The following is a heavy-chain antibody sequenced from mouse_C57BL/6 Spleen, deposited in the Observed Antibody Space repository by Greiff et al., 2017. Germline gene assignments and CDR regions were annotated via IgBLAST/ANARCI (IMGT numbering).Heavy chain of an antibody. CDR3: ARSRVGYDYDGFAY. D-gene: IGHD2-4*01. CDR1: GFTFTSYW. V-gene: IGHV1-64*01. CDR2: IHPNSGST. J-gene: IGHJ3*01. Sequence: QVQLQQPGAELVKPGASVQLSCKASGFTFTSYWMHWVKQRPGQGLEWIGMIHPNSGSTNYNEKFKSKATLTVDKSSSTAYLQLSSLTAEDSAVYYCARSRVGYDYDGFAYWGQGTLVTVSA.